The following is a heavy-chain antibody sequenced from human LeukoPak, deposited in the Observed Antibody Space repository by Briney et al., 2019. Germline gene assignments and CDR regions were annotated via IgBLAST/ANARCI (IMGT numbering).Heavy chain of an antibody. V-gene: IGHV3-30-3*01. J-gene: IGHJ4*02. D-gene: IGHD4-23*01. CDR1: GFTFSSYA. Sequence: GGSLRLSCTASGFTFSSYAMHWVRQAPGKGLEWVAVISYDGSNKYYADSVKGRFTISRDNSKNTLYLQMNSLRAEDTAVYYCARDLMVTYTFDYWGQGTLVTVSS. CDR3: ARDLMVTYTFDY. CDR2: ISYDGSNK.